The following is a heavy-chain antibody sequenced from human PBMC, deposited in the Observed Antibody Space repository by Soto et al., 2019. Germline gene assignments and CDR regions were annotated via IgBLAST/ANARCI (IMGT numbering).Heavy chain of an antibody. V-gene: IGHV1-69*06. Sequence: QVQLVQSGAEVKKPGSSVKVSCKASGGTFSSYAISWVRQAPGQGLEWMGGIIPIFGTANYAQKFQGRVTIPGDKSTSTAYMELSSRKSEDRAVYYWGRGGLNYYDSRGYYFIPRSSQHGGQGTLVTVSS. CDR1: GGTFSSYA. J-gene: IGHJ1*01. CDR2: IIPIFGTA. D-gene: IGHD3-22*01. CDR3: GRGGLNYYDSRGYYFIPRSSQH.